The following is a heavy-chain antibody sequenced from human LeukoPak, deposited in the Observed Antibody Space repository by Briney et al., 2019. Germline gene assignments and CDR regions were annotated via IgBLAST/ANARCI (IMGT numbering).Heavy chain of an antibody. CDR1: GFTFSSYW. J-gene: IGHJ4*02. V-gene: IGHV3-7*04. CDR2: IKEEGSKK. CDR3: ARGGSWSFDY. D-gene: IGHD6-13*01. Sequence: GGSLRLSCAASGFTFSSYWMRWVRQAPGKGLEWVADIKEEGSKKNYVDFVKGRFTISRDNTESSLHLQMNSLRAEDTAVYYCARGGSWSFDYWGQGTLVTVSS.